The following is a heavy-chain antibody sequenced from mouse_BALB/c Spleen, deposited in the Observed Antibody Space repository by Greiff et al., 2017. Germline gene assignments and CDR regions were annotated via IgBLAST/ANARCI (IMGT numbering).Heavy chain of an antibody. Sequence: EVMLVESGGGLVQPGGSRKLSCAASGFTFSSFGMHWVRQAPEKGLEWVAYISSGSSTIYYADTVKGRFTISRDNPKNTLFLQMTSLRSEDTTMYYCARHLFYCSSSAFAYWGQGTLVTVSA. CDR1: GFTFSSFG. CDR2: ISSGSSTI. V-gene: IGHV5-17*02. CDR3: ARHLFYCSSSAFAY. D-gene: IGHD1-1*01. J-gene: IGHJ3*01.